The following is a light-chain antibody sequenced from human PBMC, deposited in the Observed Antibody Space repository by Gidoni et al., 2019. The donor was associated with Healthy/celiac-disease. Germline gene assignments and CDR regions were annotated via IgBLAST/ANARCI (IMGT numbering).Light chain of an antibody. J-gene: IGKJ3*01. Sequence: DIPMTQYPSSLSASVGDRVTITCRASQSISSYLNWYQQKPGKAPKLLIYAASSLQSGVPSRFSGSGSGTDFTLTISSLQPEDFATYYCQQSYSTPLTFGPGTKVDIK. V-gene: IGKV1-39*01. CDR2: AAS. CDR1: QSISSY. CDR3: QQSYSTPLT.